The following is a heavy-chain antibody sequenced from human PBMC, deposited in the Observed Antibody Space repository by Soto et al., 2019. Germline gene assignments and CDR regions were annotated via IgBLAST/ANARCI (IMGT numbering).Heavy chain of an antibody. CDR3: AKADYSYSWAPGDY. D-gene: IGHD6-13*01. CDR2: ISGSGDTT. J-gene: IGHJ4*02. V-gene: IGHV3-23*01. CDR1: RLTFSSYA. Sequence: EVQVLESGGGLIQPGGSLRLSCVISRLTFSSYALNWVRQAPGEGLEWVSSISGSGDTTYYADSVKGRFIISRDNSKNTLYLQMNSLRVEDTALYYCAKADYSYSWAPGDYWGQGTLVTVSS.